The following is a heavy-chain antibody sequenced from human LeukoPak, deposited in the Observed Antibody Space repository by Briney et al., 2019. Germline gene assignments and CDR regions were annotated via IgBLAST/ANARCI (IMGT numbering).Heavy chain of an antibody. Sequence: GGSLRLSCAASGFTFSSYAMSWVRQAPGKGLEWVSYISSSSSTIYYADSVKGRFIISRDNAKNSLYLQMNSLRAEDTAVYYCARVQVRGVIYYWGQGTLVTVSS. D-gene: IGHD3-10*01. CDR2: ISSSSSTI. J-gene: IGHJ4*02. V-gene: IGHV3-48*01. CDR1: GFTFSSYA. CDR3: ARVQVRGVIYY.